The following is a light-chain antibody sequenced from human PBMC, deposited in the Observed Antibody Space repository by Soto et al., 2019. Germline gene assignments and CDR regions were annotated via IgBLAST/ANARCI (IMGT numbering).Light chain of an antibody. CDR2: GAS. V-gene: IGKV3-20*01. CDR1: QSVSRSY. Sequence: EIVLTQSPGTLSLSPGERATLSCRASQSVSRSYLAWYQQKPGQAPRLLIYGASSRATGIPDRFSGSGSGTDFTLTISRLEPEDFEVYYCQQYSSLLTFGGGTKVEIK. CDR3: QQYSSLLT. J-gene: IGKJ4*01.